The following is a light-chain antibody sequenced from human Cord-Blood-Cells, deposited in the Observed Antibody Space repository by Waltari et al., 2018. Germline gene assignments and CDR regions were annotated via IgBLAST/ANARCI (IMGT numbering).Light chain of an antibody. CDR3: QQYGSSPQA. J-gene: IGKJ4*01. V-gene: IGKV3-20*01. CDR1: QSVSSSY. Sequence: EIVLTQSPGTLSLSPGERATLSCRASQSVSSSYLAWYQQKPGQAPRLLIYGASSRATGIPDRFSGSGSGTDFTLIISRLEPDDFAVYYCQQYGSSPQAFGGGTKVEIK. CDR2: GAS.